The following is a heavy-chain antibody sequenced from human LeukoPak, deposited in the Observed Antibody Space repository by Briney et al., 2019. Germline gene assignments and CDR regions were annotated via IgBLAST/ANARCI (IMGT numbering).Heavy chain of an antibody. Sequence: GGSLRLSCAASGFTFSSYWMHWVRQAPGKGLAWVSRINSDGSSTSYADSVKGRFTISRDNAKNTLNLQMNSLRAEDTAVYYCARGPYYYDSSGYYFYWGQGTLVTVSS. J-gene: IGHJ4*02. V-gene: IGHV3-74*01. CDR1: GFTFSSYW. D-gene: IGHD3-22*01. CDR2: INSDGSST. CDR3: ARGPYYYDSSGYYFY.